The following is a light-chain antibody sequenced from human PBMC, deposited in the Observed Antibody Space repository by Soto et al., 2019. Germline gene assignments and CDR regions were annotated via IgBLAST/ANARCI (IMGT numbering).Light chain of an antibody. CDR3: SSYTSGSTLVV. CDR1: SSDVGGYNY. Sequence: QSVLTQPASVSGSPGQSITISCTGTSSDVGGYNYVSWYQQHPGKAPKLMIYEVSNRPSEVSNRFSGSKSGNTASLTISGLQAEAEGNYYCSSYTSGSTLVVFGGGTKLTVL. J-gene: IGLJ2*01. V-gene: IGLV2-14*01. CDR2: EVS.